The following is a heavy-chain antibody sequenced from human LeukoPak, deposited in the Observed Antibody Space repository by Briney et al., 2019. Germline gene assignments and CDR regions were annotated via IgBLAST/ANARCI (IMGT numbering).Heavy chain of an antibody. J-gene: IGHJ4*02. CDR1: GFTFSSNS. CDR2: IYSGGST. D-gene: IGHD4-17*01. Sequence: PGGSLRLSFAASGFTFSSNSMSWIRQAPGKGLEWVSVIYSGGSTYYADSVKGRLTISRNNSKNTLYLQMNSLRAEDTAVYYCVRGDYGDYTLFDYWGQGTLVTVSS. V-gene: IGHV3-53*01. CDR3: VRGDYGDYTLFDY.